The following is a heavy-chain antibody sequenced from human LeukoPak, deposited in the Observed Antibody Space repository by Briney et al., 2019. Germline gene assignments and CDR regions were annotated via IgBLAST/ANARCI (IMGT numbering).Heavy chain of an antibody. D-gene: IGHD3-3*01. Sequence: AASVKVSCKASGYTFTSYDINWVRQATGQGLEWMGWMNPNSGNTGYSQKFQGRVTMTRNTSISTAYMELSSLRSEDTAVYYCASRIFYDFWRGYYMGGELDYWGQGTLVTVSS. CDR2: MNPNSGNT. CDR3: ASRIFYDFWRGYYMGGELDY. J-gene: IGHJ4*02. CDR1: GYTFTSYD. V-gene: IGHV1-8*01.